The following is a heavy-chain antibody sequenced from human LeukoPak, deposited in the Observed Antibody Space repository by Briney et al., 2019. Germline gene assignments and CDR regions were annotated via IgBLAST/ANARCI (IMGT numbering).Heavy chain of an antibody. D-gene: IGHD3-22*01. CDR1: GYTFTGYY. V-gene: IGHV1-2*02. CDR3: ARGRPANYYDSSGSAFDI. CDR2: INPNSGGT. Sequence: ASVKVSYKASGYTFTGYYMHWVRQAPGQGLEWMGWINPNSGGTNYAQKFQGRVTMTRDTSISTAYMELSRLRSDDTAVYYCARGRPANYYDSSGSAFDIWGQGTMVTVSS. J-gene: IGHJ3*02.